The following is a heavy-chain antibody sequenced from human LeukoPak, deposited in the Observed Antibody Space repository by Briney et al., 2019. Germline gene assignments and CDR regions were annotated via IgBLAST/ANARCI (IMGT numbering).Heavy chain of an antibody. V-gene: IGHV3-53*01. D-gene: IGHD5-18*01. CDR2: IDSAGSA. J-gene: IGHJ4*01. Sequence: PGGSLRLSCAASGFTVSSNYMSWVRQAPGKGLEWVSLIDSAGSAFYADSMKGRFTISRDNSRNTLYLQMNSLRAEDTAVYYCATGRIQLWYAYWGHGTLVTVSS. CDR1: GFTVSSNY. CDR3: ATGRIQLWYAY.